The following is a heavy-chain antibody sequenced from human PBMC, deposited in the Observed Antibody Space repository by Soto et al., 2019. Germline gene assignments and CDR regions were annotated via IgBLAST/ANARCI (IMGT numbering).Heavy chain of an antibody. Sequence: GGSLRLSCAASGFTFSSYGMHWVRQAPGKGLEWVAVISYDGSNKYYADSVKGRFTISRDNSKNTLYLQMNSLRAEDTAVYYCAKILAAASYDYWGQGTLVTVSS. D-gene: IGHD6-13*01. CDR3: AKILAAASYDY. J-gene: IGHJ4*02. CDR1: GFTFSSYG. V-gene: IGHV3-30*18. CDR2: ISYDGSNK.